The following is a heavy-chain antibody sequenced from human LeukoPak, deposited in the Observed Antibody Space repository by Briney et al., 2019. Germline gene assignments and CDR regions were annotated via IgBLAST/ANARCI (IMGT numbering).Heavy chain of an antibody. V-gene: IGHV3-23*01. Sequence: GGSLRLSCAASGFTFSSYAMSWVRQAPGKVLEWVSAISGSGGSTYYADSVKGRFTTSTDNSKNTQYLKISSLRADETAVYYCAKARYCSGGSCYSDYWGQGTLVTVSS. D-gene: IGHD2-15*01. CDR3: AKARYCSGGSCYSDY. CDR2: ISGSGGST. CDR1: GFTFSSYA. J-gene: IGHJ4*02.